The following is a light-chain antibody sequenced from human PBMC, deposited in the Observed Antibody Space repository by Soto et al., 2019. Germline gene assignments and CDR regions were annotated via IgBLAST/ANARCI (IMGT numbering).Light chain of an antibody. V-gene: IGKV1-5*01. CDR3: QQYQRYST. Sequence: DIHMTQAPSTLSASVGDRVTITCRASQSINAWLAWYQQKPGKAPKLLIYDVSTLASGVPSRFSGSASGTEFTLTISNLESDDFATYYCQQYQRYSTFGQGTRVDIK. CDR1: QSINAW. CDR2: DVS. J-gene: IGKJ1*01.